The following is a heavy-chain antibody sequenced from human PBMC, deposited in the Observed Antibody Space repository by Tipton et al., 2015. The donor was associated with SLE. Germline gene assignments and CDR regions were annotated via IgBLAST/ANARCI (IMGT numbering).Heavy chain of an antibody. J-gene: IGHJ3*02. CDR2: ISSSSSTI. CDR3: ARDMGGYSGYDAFDI. Sequence: GSLRLSCAASGFTFSSYSMNWVRQAPGKGLEWVSYISSSSSTIYYADSVKGRFTISRDNAKNSLYLQMNSLRAEDTAVYYCARDMGGYSGYDAFDIWGQGTMVTVSS. CDR1: GFTFSSYS. V-gene: IGHV3-48*01. D-gene: IGHD5-12*01.